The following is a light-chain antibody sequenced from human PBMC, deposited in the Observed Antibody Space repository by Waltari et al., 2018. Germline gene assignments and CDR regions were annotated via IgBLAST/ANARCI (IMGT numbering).Light chain of an antibody. J-gene: IGLJ2*01. CDR3: QAWDSLVV. Sequence: SYDLTQPPSVSVSPGQTATIPCPGAPFGDKYVCWYPQKPGQSPVLIIYEDSKRPSGIPERFSGSNSGNTATLTISETQAMDEGDYYCQAWDSLVVFGGGTKLTVL. V-gene: IGLV3-1*01. CDR1: PFGDKY. CDR2: EDS.